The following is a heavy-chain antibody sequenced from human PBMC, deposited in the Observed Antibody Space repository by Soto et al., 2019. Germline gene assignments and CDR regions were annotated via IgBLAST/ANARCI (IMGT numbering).Heavy chain of an antibody. J-gene: IGHJ5*02. CDR2: IYHSGST. V-gene: IGHV4-30-2*01. CDR1: GGSISSGGYS. D-gene: IGHD5-18*01. Sequence: QLQLQESGSGLVKPSQTLSLTCAVSGGSISSGGYSWSWIRQPPGKGLEWIGYIYHSGSTYYNPSLKSRVTISVDRSKNQFSLKLSSVPAADTAVYYCAREGTAMGTRRWFDPWGQGTLVTVSS. CDR3: AREGTAMGTRRWFDP.